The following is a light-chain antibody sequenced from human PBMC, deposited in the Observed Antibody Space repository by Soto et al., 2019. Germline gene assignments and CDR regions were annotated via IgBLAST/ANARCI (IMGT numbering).Light chain of an antibody. J-gene: IGKJ1*01. V-gene: IGKV3-20*01. Sequence: EIVLTQSPGTLSLSPGERGTLSCRASQNLGTLYLAWFQQKSGQAPRLLIYSASRRATGIPDRFTGSGSGTDFTLTINRVETEDLAVYFCQQYAGSPRTFGQGTKVDIK. CDR3: QQYAGSPRT. CDR2: SAS. CDR1: QNLGTLY.